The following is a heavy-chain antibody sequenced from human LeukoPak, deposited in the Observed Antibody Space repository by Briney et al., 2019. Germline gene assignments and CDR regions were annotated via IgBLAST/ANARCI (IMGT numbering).Heavy chain of an antibody. D-gene: IGHD3-10*01. V-gene: IGHV3-74*01. CDR2: IISDGSYT. J-gene: IGHJ4*02. CDR1: GFAFSNHW. CDR3: VTETSGSFHN. Sequence: PGGSLRLSCAASGFAFSNHWMHWVRQAPGKGLVWVSRIISDGSYTSYADSMKGRFTISRDNAKNTLYLQMNSLKTEDTAVYYCVTETSGSFHNWGQGTLVTVSS.